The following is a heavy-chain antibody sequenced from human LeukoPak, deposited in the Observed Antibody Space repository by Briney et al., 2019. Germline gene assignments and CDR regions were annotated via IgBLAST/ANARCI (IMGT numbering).Heavy chain of an antibody. D-gene: IGHD3-10*01. CDR2: IYYSGNT. Sequence: SETLSLTCTVSGASINSYYWSWIRQPPGKGLEWIAYIYYSGNTNKNSSLKSRVTISVDTSKNQFSLKLSSVTAADTAVYYCARVGSTMARDYFDYWGQGTLVSFSS. CDR1: GASINSYY. J-gene: IGHJ4*02. CDR3: ARVGSTMARDYFDY. V-gene: IGHV4-59*01.